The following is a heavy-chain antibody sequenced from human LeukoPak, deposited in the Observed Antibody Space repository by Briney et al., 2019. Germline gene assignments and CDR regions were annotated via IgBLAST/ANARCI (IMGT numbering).Heavy chain of an antibody. D-gene: IGHD7-27*01. V-gene: IGHV3-7*01. Sequence: GGSLSLSCVASGSMFSNYWMTWVRQPPGKGLECVANIKEDGSEKYYADSMKGRFTISRDNPKSSLYLQMNSLRGDDMAVYYCASEINWGSGAFDVWGQGTMVTVSS. CDR2: IKEDGSEK. CDR3: ASEINWGSGAFDV. J-gene: IGHJ3*01. CDR1: GSMFSNYW.